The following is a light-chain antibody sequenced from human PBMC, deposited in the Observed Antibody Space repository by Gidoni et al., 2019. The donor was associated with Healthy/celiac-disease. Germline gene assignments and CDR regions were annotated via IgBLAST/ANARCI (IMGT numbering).Light chain of an antibody. Sequence: EIVLTRSPGTLSLSPGERATLSCRASQSVSSSYLAWYQQKPGQAPRLPIYGASSRATGIPDRFSGSGSGTDFTLTISRLEPEDFAVYYCQQYGSSPLTFGGGTKVGIK. CDR2: GAS. CDR3: QQYGSSPLT. V-gene: IGKV3-20*01. J-gene: IGKJ4*01. CDR1: QSVSSSY.